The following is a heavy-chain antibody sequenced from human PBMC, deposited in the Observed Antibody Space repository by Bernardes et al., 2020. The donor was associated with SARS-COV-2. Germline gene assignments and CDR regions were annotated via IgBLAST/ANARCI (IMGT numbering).Heavy chain of an antibody. CDR2: ISASGIT. CDR1: DDAISSVSFY. J-gene: IGHJ4*02. V-gene: IGHV4-61*02. CDR3: ARDGRISVPGTDYFDF. Sequence: SETLSLICAVSDDAISSVSFYWSWLLQPAGKGLEWVGRISASGITNYNPSLKSRVTMSVDTSKNQFSLKLTSVTAADTAVYYCARDGRISVPGTDYFDFWGQGILVTVSS. D-gene: IGHD6-19*01.